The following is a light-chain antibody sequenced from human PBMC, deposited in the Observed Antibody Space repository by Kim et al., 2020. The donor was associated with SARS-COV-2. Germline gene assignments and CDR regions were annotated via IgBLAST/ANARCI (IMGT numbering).Light chain of an antibody. Sequence: EILMTQSPATLSVSPGERATLSCRASQTIGSNLARYQQRPGQAPRLLIYGASTRATDIPARFSGSGSGTEFTLTITSLQSEDFALYYCQQYINWPPLTFGGGTKVEIK. J-gene: IGKJ4*01. CDR2: GAS. V-gene: IGKV3-15*01. CDR1: QTIGSN. CDR3: QQYINWPPLT.